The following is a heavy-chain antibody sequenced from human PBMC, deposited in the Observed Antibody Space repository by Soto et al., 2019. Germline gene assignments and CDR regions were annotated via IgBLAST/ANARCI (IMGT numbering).Heavy chain of an antibody. V-gene: IGHV4-59*08. Sequence: TSETLSLTCTVSGGSISSYYWSWIRQPPGKGLEWIGYIYYSGSTNYNPSLKSRVTISVDTSKNQFSLKLSSVTAADTAVYYCARHRGDIVVVPAAEGTDYYYYMDVWGKGTTVTVSS. CDR2: IYYSGST. CDR3: ARHRGDIVVVPAAEGTDYYYYMDV. D-gene: IGHD2-2*01. J-gene: IGHJ6*03. CDR1: GGSISSYY.